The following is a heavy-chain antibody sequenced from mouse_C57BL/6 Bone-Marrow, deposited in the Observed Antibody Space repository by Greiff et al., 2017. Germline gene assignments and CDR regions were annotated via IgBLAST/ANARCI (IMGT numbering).Heavy chain of an antibody. V-gene: IGHV1-59*01. J-gene: IGHJ2*01. CDR3: ARCGSCSYFDD. Sequence: VQLQQPGAELVRPGTSVKLSCKASGYTFTSYWMHWVKQRPGQGLEWIGVIDPSDSYTNYNQKFKGKATLTVDTSSSTAYMQLSSLTSEDSAVYYCARCGSCSYFDDGGQGTTLTVSS. CDR2: IDPSDSYT. D-gene: IGHD1-1*01. CDR1: GYTFTSYW.